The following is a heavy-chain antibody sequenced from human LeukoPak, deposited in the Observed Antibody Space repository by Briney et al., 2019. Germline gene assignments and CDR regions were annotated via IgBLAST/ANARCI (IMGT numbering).Heavy chain of an antibody. Sequence: ASETLSLTCTVSGGSISSGDYYWSWIRQPPGKGLEWIGYIYYSGSTYYNPSLKSRVTISVDTSKNQFSLKLSPVTAADTAVYYCARVVCRDTGCGMDVWGQGTTVTVSS. CDR2: IYYSGST. D-gene: IGHD5-18*01. CDR3: ARVVCRDTGCGMDV. J-gene: IGHJ6*02. V-gene: IGHV4-30-4*01. CDR1: GGSISSGDYY.